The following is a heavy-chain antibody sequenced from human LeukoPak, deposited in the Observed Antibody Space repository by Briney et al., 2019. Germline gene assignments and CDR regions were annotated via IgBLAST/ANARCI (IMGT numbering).Heavy chain of an antibody. CDR1: GYTFTTYH. V-gene: IGHV1-8*03. CDR3: ARTTSLTASGYDY. J-gene: IGHJ4*02. D-gene: IGHD4-17*01. CDR2: MNPYSGDR. Sequence: ASVKVSCKTSGYTFTTYHINWVRQATGQGLEWLGWMNPYSGDRGDAQKFQGRLSITSDTSISTAYMELSSLRSDDTAVYFCARTTSLTASGYDYWGQGTLVTVSS.